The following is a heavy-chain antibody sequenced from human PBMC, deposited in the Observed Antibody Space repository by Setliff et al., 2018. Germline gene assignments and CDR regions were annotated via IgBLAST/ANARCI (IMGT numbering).Heavy chain of an antibody. CDR1: GFTFSTYR. Sequence: GVLRLSCAASGFTFSTYRMHWVRQAPGKGLEWVSAIDTSSYWIYYADSVKGRFAISRDNAENSLYLQMNSLRAEDTAVYYCARSESCGSTHCSPYDYWGQGTLVTVSS. D-gene: IGHD2-2*01. J-gene: IGHJ4*02. CDR3: ARSESCGSTHCSPYDY. CDR2: IDTSSYWI. V-gene: IGHV3-21*01.